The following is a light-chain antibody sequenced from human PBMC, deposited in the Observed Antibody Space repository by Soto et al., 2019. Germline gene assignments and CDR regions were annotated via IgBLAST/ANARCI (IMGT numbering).Light chain of an antibody. CDR2: GAS. J-gene: IGKJ2*01. Sequence: EIVLTQSPGTLSLSPGERATLSCRASQTVSSSDLAWYQQKPGQAPRLLIYGASIRATGIPDRFSGSGSGTDFTLTISRLEPEDFAVYYCQQYGRSPPYTFGQGTKLEIK. CDR1: QTVSSSD. V-gene: IGKV3-20*01. CDR3: QQYGRSPPYT.